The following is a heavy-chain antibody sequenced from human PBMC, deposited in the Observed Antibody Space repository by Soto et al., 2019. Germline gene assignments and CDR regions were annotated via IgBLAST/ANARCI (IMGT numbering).Heavy chain of an antibody. D-gene: IGHD4-4*01. Sequence: QVQLVESGGGLVKPGGSLRLSCAASGFTFSDYYMTWVRQVPGKGLEWVSYINSGTSYTNYADSVKGRFTISRDNAKNSLYLEMISLRADDTAVYYCARGGMPTVGMDVWGQGTTVTVSS. J-gene: IGHJ6*02. V-gene: IGHV3-11*05. CDR2: INSGTSYT. CDR1: GFTFSDYY. CDR3: ARGGMPTVGMDV.